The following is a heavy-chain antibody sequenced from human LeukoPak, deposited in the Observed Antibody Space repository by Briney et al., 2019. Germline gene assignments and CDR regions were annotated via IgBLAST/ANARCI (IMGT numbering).Heavy chain of an antibody. CDR3: ARERACGGDCYSGGFDF. V-gene: IGHV3-30*19. J-gene: IGHJ4*02. D-gene: IGHD2-21*02. Sequence: GGSLRLSCAASGFIFNNYGTHWVRQAPGKGLEWVAVISYDGDSKYYADSVKGRFTVSRDNPKNTLYLQMNSLRAEDTSVYYCARERACGGDCYSGGFDFWGQGTLVTVSS. CDR1: GFIFNNYG. CDR2: ISYDGDSK.